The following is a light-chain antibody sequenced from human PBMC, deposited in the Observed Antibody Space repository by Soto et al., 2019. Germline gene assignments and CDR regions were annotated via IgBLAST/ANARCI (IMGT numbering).Light chain of an antibody. J-gene: IGLJ2*01. Sequence: SALTQPASVSGSHGQSITISCTGPSRDVGGYKYVSWYQQHPVKAPKLIIYAVSNRPSGVSNRFSGSKSGNTASLTISGLQAEDEADYYCTSYRGSSTLVFCGGTKLTVL. V-gene: IGLV2-14*01. CDR3: TSYRGSSTLV. CDR2: AVS. CDR1: SRDVGGYKY.